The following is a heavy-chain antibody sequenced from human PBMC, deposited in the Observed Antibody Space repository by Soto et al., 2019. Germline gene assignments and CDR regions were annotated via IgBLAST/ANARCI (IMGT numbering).Heavy chain of an antibody. CDR1: GFTFSSYG. Sequence: GSLRLSCAASGFTFSSYGMHWVRQAPGKGLEWVAVIWYDGSNKYYADSVKGRFTISRDNSKNTLYLQMNSLRAEDTAVYYCARVYSGYDFLDYWGQGTLVTVSS. J-gene: IGHJ4*02. CDR2: IWYDGSNK. CDR3: ARVYSGYDFLDY. V-gene: IGHV3-33*01. D-gene: IGHD5-12*01.